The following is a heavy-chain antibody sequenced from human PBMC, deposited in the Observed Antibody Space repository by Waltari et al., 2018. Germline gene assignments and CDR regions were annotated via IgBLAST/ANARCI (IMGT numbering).Heavy chain of an antibody. CDR1: GGSISSYY. D-gene: IGHD6-19*01. CDR2: IYNSGTT. J-gene: IGHJ5*02. V-gene: IGHV4-59*08. CDR3: AMGFSNGWAWFDP. Sequence: QVQLQESGPGLVKPSETLSLTCSVAGGSISSYYWNWVRQPPGKGLEWIVYIYNSGTTNYNPSLKSRVTISIDTSKNQFSLKLTSVTAADTAVYYCAMGFSNGWAWFDPWGQGTLVTVSS.